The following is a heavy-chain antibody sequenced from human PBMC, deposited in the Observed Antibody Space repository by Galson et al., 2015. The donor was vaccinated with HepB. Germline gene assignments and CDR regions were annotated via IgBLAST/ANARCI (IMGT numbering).Heavy chain of an antibody. CDR3: VKDNYKVADVSTWDVSVGDYSYFGLDV. CDR2: FSATGSTT. D-gene: IGHD3-10*01. CDR1: GFTFGSYN. Sequence: SLRLSCAASGFTFGSYNMNWVRQAPGKGLEWISFFSATGSTTYYADSVKGRFTIARNNSQNTMSLQMRRLRPEDTALYYCVKDNYKVADVSTWDVSVGDYSYFGLDVWGRGTTVTVSS. J-gene: IGHJ6*02. V-gene: IGHV3-48*01.